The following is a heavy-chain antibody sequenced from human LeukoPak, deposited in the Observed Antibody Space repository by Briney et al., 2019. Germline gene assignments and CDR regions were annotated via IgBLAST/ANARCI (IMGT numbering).Heavy chain of an antibody. Sequence: GGSLRLSCAASGFTLTDYAMSWVRQAPGKGLEWVSAISRSGDSTYYADSVKGRFTISRDNSKNTLYLQMNSLRAEDTAVYYCAKDWTAYDFWSGYYPYYFDYWGQGTLVTVSS. J-gene: IGHJ4*02. V-gene: IGHV3-23*01. D-gene: IGHD3-3*01. CDR3: AKDWTAYDFWSGYYPYYFDY. CDR1: GFTLTDYA. CDR2: ISRSGDST.